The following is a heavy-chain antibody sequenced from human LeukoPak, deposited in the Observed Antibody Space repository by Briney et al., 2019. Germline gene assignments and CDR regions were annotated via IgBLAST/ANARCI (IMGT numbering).Heavy chain of an antibody. D-gene: IGHD5-18*01. CDR2: LIPIFRTP. J-gene: IGHJ4*02. CDR1: GGTFSSYA. Sequence: ASVKVSCKASGGTFSSYAISWVRHAPGHGLEWMGGLIPIFRTPNYAQKLQGRVTITTDESTSTAYMELSSLRSEDTAVYYCARERGYSYGRYFDYWGQGTLVTVSS. V-gene: IGHV1-69*05. CDR3: ARERGYSYGRYFDY.